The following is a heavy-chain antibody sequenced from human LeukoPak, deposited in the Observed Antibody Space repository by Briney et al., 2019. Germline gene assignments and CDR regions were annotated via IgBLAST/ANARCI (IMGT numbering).Heavy chain of an antibody. CDR1: GFTFSTYR. CDR3: ARAHSGYCSSTSCYSNWFDP. J-gene: IGHJ5*02. D-gene: IGHD2-2*03. V-gene: IGHV3-21*01. Sequence: PGGSLRLSCAASGFTFSTYRMNWVRQAPGKGLEWVSSISSSGSYIFYADSVKGRFTISRDNAKNSLYLQMNSLRAEDTAAYYCARAHSGYCSSTSCYSNWFDPWGQGTLVTVSS. CDR2: ISSSGSYI.